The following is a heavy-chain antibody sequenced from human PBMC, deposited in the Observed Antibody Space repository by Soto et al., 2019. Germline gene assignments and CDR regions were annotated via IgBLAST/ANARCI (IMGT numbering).Heavy chain of an antibody. CDR2: INAHSGGT. CDR3: AKDLTRQLAYWLDP. Sequence: DSVKVCCKASGFSFTGYYIHLLRQAPGQGLEWMGWINAHSGGTEYAQKFQGRVTLTRDTSIATAYLTLTSLTSYDTALYYCAKDLTRQLAYWLDPWGQGTQVTVSS. V-gene: IGHV1-2*02. J-gene: IGHJ5*02. CDR1: GFSFTGYY. D-gene: IGHD6-6*01.